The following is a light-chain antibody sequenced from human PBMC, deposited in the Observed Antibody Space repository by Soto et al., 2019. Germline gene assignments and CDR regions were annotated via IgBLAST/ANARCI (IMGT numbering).Light chain of an antibody. J-gene: IGKJ1*01. CDR3: QQCNSYPST. CDR1: EEINKW. CDR2: DSS. V-gene: IGKV1-5*01. Sequence: DIQMTQSPSTLSASVGDRVTITCRVSEEINKWLAWYQQKPGKATKLLISDSSSLESGVPSRFTRSRSGTAFTLTISSLQPDDFAAYYCQQCNSYPSTFGQGTKVDIK.